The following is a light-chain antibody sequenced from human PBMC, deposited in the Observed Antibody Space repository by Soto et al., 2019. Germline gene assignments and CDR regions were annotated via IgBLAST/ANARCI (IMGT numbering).Light chain of an antibody. Sequence: EIVLTQSPGTLSLSPGERGTLSCRASQSVSSNYLAWYQQKPGQAPRLLIYGASSRATGIPDRFSGSGSGTDFTLTISRLEPEDFATYFCQQYSAHPLPFGGGTRVEIK. CDR3: QQYSAHPLP. CDR1: QSVSSNY. J-gene: IGKJ4*01. CDR2: GAS. V-gene: IGKV3-20*01.